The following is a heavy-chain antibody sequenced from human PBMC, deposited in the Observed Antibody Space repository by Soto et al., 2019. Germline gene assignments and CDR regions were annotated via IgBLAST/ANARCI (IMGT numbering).Heavy chain of an antibody. CDR2: INSDGSST. CDR3: ARDPSKELGMDV. D-gene: IGHD1-26*01. Sequence: GGSLRLGCAASGFTVSSYWMHWVRQAPGKGLVWVSRINSDGSSTSYADSVKGRFTISRDNSKNTLYLQMNSLRAEDTAVYYCARDPSKELGMDVWGQGTTVTVSS. V-gene: IGHV3-74*01. J-gene: IGHJ6*02. CDR1: GFTVSSYW.